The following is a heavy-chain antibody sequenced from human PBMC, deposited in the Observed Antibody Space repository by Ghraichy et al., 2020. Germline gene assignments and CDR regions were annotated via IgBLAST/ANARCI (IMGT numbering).Heavy chain of an antibody. Sequence: ESLNISCAASGFTFSSYWMSWVRQAPGKGLEWVANIKQDGSEKYYVDSVKGRFTISRDNAKNSLYLQMNSLRAEDTAVYYCARADSSSCFDYWGQGTLVTVSS. V-gene: IGHV3-7*01. CDR1: GFTFSSYW. D-gene: IGHD6-13*01. CDR3: ARADSSSCFDY. J-gene: IGHJ4*02. CDR2: IKQDGSEK.